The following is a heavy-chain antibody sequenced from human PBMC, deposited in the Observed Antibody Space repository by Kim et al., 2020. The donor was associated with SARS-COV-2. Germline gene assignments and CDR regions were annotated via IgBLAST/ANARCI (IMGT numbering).Heavy chain of an antibody. Sequence: SETLSLTCAVSGGSISSSNWWSWVRQPLGKGLEWIGEIYHSGSTNYNPSLKSRVTISVDKSKNQFSLKLSSVTAADTAVYYCAREGSSSWSLNWFDPWGQGTLVTVSS. D-gene: IGHD6-13*01. CDR1: GGSISSSNW. V-gene: IGHV4-4*02. J-gene: IGHJ5*02. CDR3: AREGSSSWSLNWFDP. CDR2: IYHSGST.